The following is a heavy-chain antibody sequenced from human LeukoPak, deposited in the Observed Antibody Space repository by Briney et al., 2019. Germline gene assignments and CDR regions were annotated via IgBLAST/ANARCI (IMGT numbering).Heavy chain of an antibody. D-gene: IGHD3-22*01. CDR2: INTDGSRI. V-gene: IGHV3-74*01. CDR3: ARVLSGSWDWFDP. J-gene: IGHJ5*02. Sequence: PGGSLRLSCAASGFTFSSYWMSWVRQAPGKGLVWVSRINTDGSRITYADSVKGRFTISRDNAMNTVYLQMNSLRAEDTAVYYCARVLSGSWDWFDPWGQGTLVTVSS. CDR1: GFTFSSYW.